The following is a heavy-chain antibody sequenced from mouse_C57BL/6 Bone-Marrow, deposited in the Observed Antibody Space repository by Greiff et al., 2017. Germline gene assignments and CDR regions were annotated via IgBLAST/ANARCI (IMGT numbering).Heavy chain of an antibody. Sequence: VQLQQPGAELVKPGASVKLSCKASGYTFTSYWMQWVKQRPGQGLEWIGEIDPSDSYTNYNQKFKGKVTLTVDTSSSTAYMQLSSLTSEDTAVYYCAKEGLRPWFAYWGQGTLVTVSA. CDR2: IDPSDSYT. CDR1: GYTFTSYW. J-gene: IGHJ3*01. CDR3: AKEGLRPWFAY. D-gene: IGHD3-2*02. V-gene: IGHV1-50*01.